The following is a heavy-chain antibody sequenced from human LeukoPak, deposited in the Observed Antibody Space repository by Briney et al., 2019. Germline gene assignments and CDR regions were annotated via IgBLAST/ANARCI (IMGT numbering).Heavy chain of an antibody. J-gene: IGHJ4*02. D-gene: IGHD2-2*01. CDR1: GFTFSSYS. CDR3: AKDDLMPTFDY. V-gene: IGHV3-23*01. CDR2: ISGSGGST. Sequence: GGSLRLSCAASGFTFSSYSMSWVRQAPGKGLEWVSAISGSGGSTYYADSVKGRFTISRDNSKNTLYLQMNGLRAEDTAVYYCAKDDLMPTFDYWGQGTLVTVSS.